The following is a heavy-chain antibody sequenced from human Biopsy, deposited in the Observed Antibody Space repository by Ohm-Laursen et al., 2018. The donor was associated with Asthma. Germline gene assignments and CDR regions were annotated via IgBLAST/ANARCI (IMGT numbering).Heavy chain of an antibody. V-gene: IGHV3-7*01. CDR1: GFTFGDYW. D-gene: IGHD3-3*02. CDR3: ARTFHFWSPYHAEHYQL. Sequence: SLSLSCTASGFTFGDYWMSWVRQVPGKGLEWAANIKHDGTEKNHVDSLKGRFTISRDNAKNSLYLQMNSLRAEDTAVYYCARTFHFWSPYHAEHYQLWGQGTLVTVPS. J-gene: IGHJ1*01. CDR2: IKHDGTEK.